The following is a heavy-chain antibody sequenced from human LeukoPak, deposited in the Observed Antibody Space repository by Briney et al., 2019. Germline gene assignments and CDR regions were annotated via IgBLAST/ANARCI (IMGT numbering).Heavy chain of an antibody. CDR2: INHSGST. D-gene: IGHD6-13*01. Sequence: PSGTLSLTCAVYGGSFSGYYWSWIRQPPGKGLEWIGEINHSGSTNYNPSLKSRVTISVDTSKNQFSLKLSSVTAADTAVYYCARGLPSSYYYYYYMDVWGKGTTVTVSS. J-gene: IGHJ6*03. CDR1: GGSFSGYY. V-gene: IGHV4-34*01. CDR3: ARGLPSSYYYYYYMDV.